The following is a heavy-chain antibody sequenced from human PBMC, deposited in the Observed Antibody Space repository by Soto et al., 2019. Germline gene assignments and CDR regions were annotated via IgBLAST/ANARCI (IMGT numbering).Heavy chain of an antibody. J-gene: IGHJ4*02. Sequence: GSLRLSCAASGFTFSSYSMNWVRQAPGKGLEWVSSISSSSSYIYYADSVKGRFTISRDNAKNSLYLQMNSLRAEDTAVYYCARDSSDSGYDLFYFDYWGQGTLVTVSS. CDR3: ARDSSDSGYDLFYFDY. CDR1: GFTFSSYS. V-gene: IGHV3-21*01. D-gene: IGHD5-12*01. CDR2: ISSSSSYI.